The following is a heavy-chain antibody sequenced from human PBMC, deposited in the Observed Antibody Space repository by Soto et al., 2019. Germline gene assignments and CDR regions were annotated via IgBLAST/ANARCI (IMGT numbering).Heavy chain of an antibody. CDR1: GYTFTSYY. D-gene: IGHD3-9*01. J-gene: IGHJ4*02. CDR2: INPSGGST. Sequence: GASVKVSCKASGYTFTSYYMHWVRQAPGQGLEWMGIINPSGGSTSYAQKFQGRVTMTRDTSTSTVYMELSSLRSEDTAVYYCARGSGRYFDWILQGSLPYWGQGTLVTVSS. V-gene: IGHV1-46*01. CDR3: ARGSGRYFDWILQGSLPY.